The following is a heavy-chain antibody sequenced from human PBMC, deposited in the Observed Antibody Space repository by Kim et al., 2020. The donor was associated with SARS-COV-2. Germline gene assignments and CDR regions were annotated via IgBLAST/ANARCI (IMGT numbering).Heavy chain of an antibody. Sequence: GGSLRLSCAASGFTFSSYAMSWVRQAPGKGLEWVSAISGSGGSTYYADSVKGRFTISRDNSKNTLYLQMNSLRAEDTAVYYCAKYYGDVYYYYYYMDVWGKGTTVTVSS. V-gene: IGHV3-23*01. CDR3: AKYYGDVYYYYYYMDV. CDR2: ISGSGGST. D-gene: IGHD4-17*01. CDR1: GFTFSSYA. J-gene: IGHJ6*03.